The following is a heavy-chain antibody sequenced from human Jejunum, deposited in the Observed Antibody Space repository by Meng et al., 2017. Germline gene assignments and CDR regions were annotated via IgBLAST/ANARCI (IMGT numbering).Heavy chain of an antibody. J-gene: IGHJ4*02. CDR1: GFTPDDYA. Sequence: SLKISCAVSGFTPDDYAMHWVRQAPGKGLEWVSGINWDGSIIVYADSVRGRFIISRDNAKNSLFLQMNNLGTEDTALYYCVKDRYSSSWSRFDYWGQGVMVTVSS. V-gene: IGHV3-9*02. D-gene: IGHD6-13*01. CDR3: VKDRYSSSWSRFDY. CDR2: INWDGSII.